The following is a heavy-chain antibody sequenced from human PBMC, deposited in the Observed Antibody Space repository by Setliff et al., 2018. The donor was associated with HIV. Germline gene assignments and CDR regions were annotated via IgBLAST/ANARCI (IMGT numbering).Heavy chain of an antibody. CDR1: GGTFSRHT. Sequence: GASVKVSCKSSGGTFSRHTISWVRQTPGQGLEWMGGIIPIFNTANYAQKFQGRVTITADESTSTAYMELSSLRSGDTAVYYCVRGGAAYNRDYNEYYYMDVWGTGTTVTVSS. D-gene: IGHD1-7*01. V-gene: IGHV1-69*13. CDR2: IIPIFNTA. CDR3: VRGGAAYNRDYNEYYYMDV. J-gene: IGHJ6*03.